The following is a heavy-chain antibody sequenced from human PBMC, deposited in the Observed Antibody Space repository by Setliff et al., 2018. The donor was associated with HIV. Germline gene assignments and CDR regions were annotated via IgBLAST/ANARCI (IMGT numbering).Heavy chain of an antibody. CDR1: GFSFSTSW. CDR2: IKGDGSER. V-gene: IGHV3-7*01. D-gene: IGHD2-15*01. J-gene: IGHJ4*02. CDR3: AKDTGGSLDY. Sequence: PGGSLRLSCAASGFSFSTSWMAWVRQAPGKGLEWVANIKGDGSERYYVGSVKGRFTISRDNANNSLYLQMNSLRAEDTAVYYCAKDTGGSLDYWGQGTLVTVSS.